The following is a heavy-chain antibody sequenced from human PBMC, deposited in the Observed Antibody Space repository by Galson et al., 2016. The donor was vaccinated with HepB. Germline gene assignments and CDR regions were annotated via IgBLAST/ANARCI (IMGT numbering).Heavy chain of an antibody. D-gene: IGHD6-6*01. J-gene: IGHJ4*02. CDR3: AREEDSTIWPKDS. V-gene: IGHV3-30-3*01. CDR2: VSYEGSRK. Sequence: SLRLSCAASGFSFGSYAMHWVRQAPGKGLEWVALVSYEGSRKFYADSVKGRFSISRDNSQNTVYLQMNSLRTNDTAVYYCAREEDSTIWPKDSWGKGTLGTASS. CDR1: GFSFGSYA.